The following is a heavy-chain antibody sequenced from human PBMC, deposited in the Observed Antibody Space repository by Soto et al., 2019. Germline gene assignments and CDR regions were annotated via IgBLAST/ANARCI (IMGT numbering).Heavy chain of an antibody. CDR1: GGTFSSYT. J-gene: IGHJ2*01. CDR2: IIPIFGTA. CDR3: ARGNHRWLQLWYFDL. Sequence: VQLVQSGAAVKKPGSSVTVSCKASGGTFSSYTISWVRQAPGQGLEWMGGIIPIFGTANYAQKFQGRVTITADESTSTAYMELSSLRSEDTAVYYCARGNHRWLQLWYFDLWGRGTLVTVSS. D-gene: IGHD5-12*01. V-gene: IGHV1-69*12.